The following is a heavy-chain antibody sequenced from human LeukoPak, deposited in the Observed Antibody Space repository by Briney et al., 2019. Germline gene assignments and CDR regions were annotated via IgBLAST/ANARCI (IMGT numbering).Heavy chain of an antibody. CDR2: MNPNSGNT. CDR3: AWSYNYYYYMDV. Sequence: ASVKVSCKASGYTFTSYDINWVRQATGQGLEWMGWMNPNSGNTGYAQKFQGRVTMTRNTSISTAYMELSSLRSEDTAVYYCAWSYNYYYYMDVWGKGTTVTVSS. V-gene: IGHV1-8*01. D-gene: IGHD3-3*01. CDR1: GYTFTSYD. J-gene: IGHJ6*03.